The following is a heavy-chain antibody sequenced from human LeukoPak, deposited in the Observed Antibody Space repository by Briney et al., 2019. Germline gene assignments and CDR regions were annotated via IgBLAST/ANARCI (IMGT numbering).Heavy chain of an antibody. CDR1: GFTFSDYY. D-gene: IGHD5-18*01. CDR3: TSDLRGYSYAPFDY. V-gene: IGHV3-11*05. Sequence: GGSLRLSCTASGFTFSDYYMSWIRQAPGQGLEWVSYISSSSSYTTYADSVKGRFTISRDNAKNSLYLQMNSLRAEDTAVYYCTSDLRGYSYAPFDYWGQGTLVTVSS. J-gene: IGHJ4*02. CDR2: ISSSSSYT.